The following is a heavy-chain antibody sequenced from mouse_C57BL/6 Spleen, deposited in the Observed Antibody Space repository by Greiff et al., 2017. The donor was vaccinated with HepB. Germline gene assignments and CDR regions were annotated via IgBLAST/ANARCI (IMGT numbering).Heavy chain of an antibody. Sequence: EVQRVESGGGLVQPGGSLKLSCAASGFTFSDYYMYWVRQTPEKRLEWVAYISNGGGSTYYPDTVKGRFTISRDNAKNTLYLQMSRLKSEDTAMYYCARSLRYFDGWGTGTTVTVSS. CDR1: GFTFSDYY. CDR3: ARSLRYFDG. V-gene: IGHV5-12*01. D-gene: IGHD2-1*01. CDR2: ISNGGGST. J-gene: IGHJ1*03.